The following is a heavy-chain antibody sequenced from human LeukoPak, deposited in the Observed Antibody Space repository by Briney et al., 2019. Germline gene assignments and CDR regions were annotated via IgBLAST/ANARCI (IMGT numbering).Heavy chain of an antibody. Sequence: SLKVSCKASGGTFSSYAISWVRQAPGQGLEWMGGIIPIFGTANYAQKFQGRVTITADESTSTAYMELSSLRSEDTAVYYCASGISVWVAYFDYWGQGTLVTVSS. CDR3: ASGISVWVAYFDY. D-gene: IGHD5/OR15-5a*01. CDR2: IIPIFGTA. V-gene: IGHV1-69*13. CDR1: GGTFSSYA. J-gene: IGHJ4*02.